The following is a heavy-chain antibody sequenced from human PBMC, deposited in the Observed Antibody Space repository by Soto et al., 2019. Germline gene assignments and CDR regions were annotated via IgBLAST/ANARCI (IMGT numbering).Heavy chain of an antibody. J-gene: IGHJ4*02. D-gene: IGHD5-18*01. V-gene: IGHV3-23*01. CDR2: ISGSGGST. Sequence: GGSLRLSCAASGFTYSSYAMSWVRQAPGKGLEWVSAISGSGGSTYYADSVKGRFTISRDNSKNTLYLQMNSLRAEDTAVYYCAKAQVQLWLYYFDYWGQGTLVTVSS. CDR1: GFTYSSYA. CDR3: AKAQVQLWLYYFDY.